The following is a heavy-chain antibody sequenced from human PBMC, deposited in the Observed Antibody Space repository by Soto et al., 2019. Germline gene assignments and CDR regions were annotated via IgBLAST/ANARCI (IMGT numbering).Heavy chain of an antibody. CDR1: GGSISSSSYY. Sequence: PSETLSLTCTVSGGSISSSSYYWGWIRQPPGKGLEWIGSIYYSGSTYYNPSLKSRVTISVDTSKNQFSLKLSSVTAADTAVYYCARGEYSSGWYYTQGGYYGMDVWGQGTTVTVSS. V-gene: IGHV4-39*01. CDR2: IYYSGST. J-gene: IGHJ6*02. CDR3: ARGEYSSGWYYTQGGYYGMDV. D-gene: IGHD6-19*01.